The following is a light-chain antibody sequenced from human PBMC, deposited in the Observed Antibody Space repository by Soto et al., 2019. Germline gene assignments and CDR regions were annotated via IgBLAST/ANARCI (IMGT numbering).Light chain of an antibody. CDR1: SSDVGAYDF. V-gene: IGLV2-11*01. CDR2: DVS. J-gene: IGLJ3*02. CDR3: CSHGGSYSFRV. Sequence: QSALTQPRSASGSPGQSVAISCTGTSSDVGAYDFVSWYQQHPGKVPKLMIYDVSKRPSGVPDRYSGSKSGNTASLTISGSEAEAEADYYCCSHGGSYSFRVFGGGTKLTVL.